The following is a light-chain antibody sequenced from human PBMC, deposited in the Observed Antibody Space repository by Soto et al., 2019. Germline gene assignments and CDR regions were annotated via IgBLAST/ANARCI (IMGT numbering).Light chain of an antibody. CDR3: QQLNSYPLT. J-gene: IGKJ4*01. Sequence: DIQMTQSPSSLSASVGDRVTITCRASQGISSYLNWYQQRPGKAPRLLIFAASTLQSGVPSRFSGSGSGTEFTLTISSLQPEDFATYYCQQLNSYPLTFGGGTK. CDR1: QGISSY. CDR2: AAS. V-gene: IGKV1-9*01.